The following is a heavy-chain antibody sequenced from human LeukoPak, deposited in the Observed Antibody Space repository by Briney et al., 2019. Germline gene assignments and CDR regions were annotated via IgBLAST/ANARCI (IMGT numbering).Heavy chain of an antibody. CDR3: AKAGAVVVVVAKFFDY. J-gene: IGHJ4*02. V-gene: IGHV3-21*04. CDR2: ISGNSRYI. D-gene: IGHD2-15*01. Sequence: GGSLRLSCAASGFTFSSYSMTWVRQAPGKGLERVSSISGNSRYIYYADSMRGRFTISRDNAKNSLYLQMNSLKPEDTAVYYCAKAGAVVVVVAKFFDYWGQGTLVTVSS. CDR1: GFTFSSYS.